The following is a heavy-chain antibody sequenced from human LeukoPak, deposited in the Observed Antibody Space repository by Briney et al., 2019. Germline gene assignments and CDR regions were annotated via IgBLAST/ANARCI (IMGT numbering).Heavy chain of an antibody. V-gene: IGHV4-34*01. CDR2: INHSGST. J-gene: IGHJ6*03. D-gene: IGHD5-24*01. Sequence: SETLSLTCAVYGGSFSGYYWSWIRQPPGKGLEWIGEINHSGSTNYNPSLKSRVTISVDTSKNQFSLKLSSVTAADTAVYYCARHGRGPKDGYNPSYYYYYYMDVWGKGTTVTISS. CDR1: GGSFSGYY. CDR3: ARHGRGPKDGYNPSYYYYYYMDV.